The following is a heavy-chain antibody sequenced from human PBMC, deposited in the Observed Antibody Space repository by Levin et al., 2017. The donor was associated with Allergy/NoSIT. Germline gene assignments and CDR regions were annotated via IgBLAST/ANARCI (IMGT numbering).Heavy chain of an antibody. Sequence: GESLKISCKASGYSFSTYDISWVRQATGQGLEWMGWISAYNGNANYAQKFQGRVTMTTDTSTSTAYMELRSVSSDDTDVYYCASAISRGVYGMDVWGQGTTVTVSS. CDR2: ISAYNGNA. D-gene: IGHD3-10*01. J-gene: IGHJ6*02. V-gene: IGHV1-18*01. CDR1: GYSFSTYD. CDR3: ASAISRGVYGMDV.